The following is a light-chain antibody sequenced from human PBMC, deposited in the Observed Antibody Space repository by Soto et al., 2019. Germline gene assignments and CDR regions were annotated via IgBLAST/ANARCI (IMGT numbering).Light chain of an antibody. CDR1: QSVSSSF. CDR3: QQYGSSPLT. J-gene: IGKJ1*01. Sequence: IGLTQSPGTLSLSPGERATLSCRASQSVSSSFLAWYQQRPGQAPRLLIYGASSRATGIPDRFSGGGSGTDFTLTISRLEPEDFAVYYCQQYGSSPLTFGQGTKVDIK. V-gene: IGKV3-20*01. CDR2: GAS.